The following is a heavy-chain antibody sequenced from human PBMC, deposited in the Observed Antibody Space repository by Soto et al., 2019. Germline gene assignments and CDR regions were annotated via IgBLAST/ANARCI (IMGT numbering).Heavy chain of an antibody. CDR1: GYTFTSYY. J-gene: IGHJ6*02. CDR3: ARGGRIVDTGIGYYYYHAMDV. V-gene: IGHV1-46*01. Sequence: GASVKVSCKASGYTFTSYYIHWVRQAPGQGLEWMGIFNPTGDTASYAQKLQGRVTMTRDTSTGTAYMELGRLRSEDTAVYYCARGGRIVDTGIGYYYYHAMDVWGQGTTVTVSS. D-gene: IGHD5-18*01. CDR2: FNPTGDTA.